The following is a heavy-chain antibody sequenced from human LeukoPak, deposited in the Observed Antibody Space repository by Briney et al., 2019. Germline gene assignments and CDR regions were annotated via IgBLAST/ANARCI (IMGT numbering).Heavy chain of an antibody. Sequence: GGSLRLSCAASGCTFSSYAMSWVCQAPGKGLEWVSAISGSGGSTYYADSVKGRFTISRDNSKNTLYLQMNSLRAEDTAVYYCATEYNYYDSSGYLDYWGQGTLVTVSS. CDR1: GCTFSSYA. CDR2: ISGSGGST. CDR3: ATEYNYYDSSGYLDY. J-gene: IGHJ4*02. V-gene: IGHV3-23*01. D-gene: IGHD3-22*01.